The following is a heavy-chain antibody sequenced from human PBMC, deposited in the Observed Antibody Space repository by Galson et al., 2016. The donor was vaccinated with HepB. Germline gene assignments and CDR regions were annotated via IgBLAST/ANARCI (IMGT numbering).Heavy chain of an antibody. CDR1: GYTFTNFA. D-gene: IGHD2-2*01. Sequence: SVKVSCKASGYTFTNFAIHWVRQAPGQRLEWIGWINSGSSNTEYSHKFQGRVTLSRDTSASTAYMELSSLRSEDTSVYYCVRDPLYCTTTNCYASYNWFDPWGQGTLVTVSS. CDR3: VRDPLYCTTTNCYASYNWFDP. V-gene: IGHV1-3*01. J-gene: IGHJ5*02. CDR2: INSGSSNT.